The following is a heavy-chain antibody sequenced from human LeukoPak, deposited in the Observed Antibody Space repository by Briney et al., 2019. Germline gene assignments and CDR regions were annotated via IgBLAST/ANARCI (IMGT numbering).Heavy chain of an antibody. CDR3: ARDMGRWAIFGFSDY. J-gene: IGHJ4*02. Sequence: QSGGSLRLSCAASGFTFSSYWMSWVRQAPGKGLEWVANIKQDGSEKYYVDSVKGRFTISRDNAKNSLYLQMNSLRAEDTAVYYRARDMGRWAIFGFSDYWGQGTLVTVSS. V-gene: IGHV3-7*01. D-gene: IGHD3-3*01. CDR2: IKQDGSEK. CDR1: GFTFSSYW.